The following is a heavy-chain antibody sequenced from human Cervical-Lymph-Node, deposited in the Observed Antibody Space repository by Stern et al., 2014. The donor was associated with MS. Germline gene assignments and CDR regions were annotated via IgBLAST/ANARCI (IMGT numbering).Heavy chain of an antibody. Sequence: QVQLQESGPGLVKPSGTLSLTCGVSGASISGRNWWSWVRQPPGKGLEWIGEIYYTGSTYYTPSLKSRVTISVDRSKNQFSLSLSSVTAADTAIYYCARVWSHNSWSGFYVGWFDSWGQGALVTVSS. V-gene: IGHV4-4*02. J-gene: IGHJ5*01. D-gene: IGHD3-3*01. CDR1: GASISGRNW. CDR2: IYYTGST. CDR3: ARVWSHNSWSGFYVGWFDS.